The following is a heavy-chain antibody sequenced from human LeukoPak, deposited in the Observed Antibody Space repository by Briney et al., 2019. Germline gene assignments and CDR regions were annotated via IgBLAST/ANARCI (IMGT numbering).Heavy chain of an antibody. D-gene: IGHD4-17*01. CDR2: IKQGGNTK. Sequence: GGSLRLSCVASGFTFSNHWMTWVRLAPGKGLEWVAHIKQGGNTKHYVGFVKGRFTISRDDAQNTLYLQMDSLRAEDTAVYYCVRGPHFGDYVDYLDSLGQGTRVTVSS. CDR3: VRGPHFGDYVDYLDS. J-gene: IGHJ4*02. CDR1: GFTFSNHW. V-gene: IGHV3-7*01.